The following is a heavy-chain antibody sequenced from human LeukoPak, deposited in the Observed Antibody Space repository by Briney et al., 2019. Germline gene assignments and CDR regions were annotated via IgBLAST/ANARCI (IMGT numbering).Heavy chain of an antibody. Sequence: GGALPLSCAASGFTFSRYSMNWVRQAAGKGLEGVSSISSSSSYIYYAVSVTARFTISRDNAKYSLYLQMTSLSAEDTAVYYCASSADYWGGDCYRGVSGGYWGQGTLVTVSS. CDR2: ISSSSSYI. CDR1: GFTFSRYS. V-gene: IGHV3-21*01. CDR3: ASSADYWGGDCYRGVSGGY. D-gene: IGHD2-21*02. J-gene: IGHJ4*02.